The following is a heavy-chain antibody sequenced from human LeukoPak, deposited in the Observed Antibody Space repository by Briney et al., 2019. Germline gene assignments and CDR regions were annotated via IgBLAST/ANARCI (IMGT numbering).Heavy chain of an antibody. D-gene: IGHD3-16*01. J-gene: IGHJ4*02. CDR3: ARGLGGGDYFDY. Sequence: SETLSLTRTVSGGSVSSGSYYWSWIRQPPGKGLEWIGYIYYSGSTNYNPSLKSRVTISVDTSKNQFSLKLSSVTAADTAVYYCARGLGGGDYFDYWGQGTLVTVSS. V-gene: IGHV4-61*01. CDR2: IYYSGST. CDR1: GGSVSSGSYY.